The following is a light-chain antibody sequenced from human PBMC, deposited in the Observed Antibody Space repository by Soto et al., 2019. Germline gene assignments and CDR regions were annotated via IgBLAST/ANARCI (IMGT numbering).Light chain of an antibody. CDR3: QQRSNWPPN. V-gene: IGKV3-11*01. J-gene: IGKJ5*01. CDR2: DAS. CDR1: QSVGSSH. Sequence: IVLTQAPGTLSLSPGERATLSCRASQSVGSSHLAWYQQKPGQAPRLLIYDASNRATGIPARFSGSGSGTDFTLTISSLEPEDFAVYYCQQRSNWPPNFGQGTRLEIK.